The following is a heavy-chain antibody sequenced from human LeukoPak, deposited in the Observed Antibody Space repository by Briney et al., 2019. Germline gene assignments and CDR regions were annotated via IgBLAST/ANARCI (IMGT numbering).Heavy chain of an antibody. J-gene: IGHJ3*02. V-gene: IGHV4-59*01. CDR1: GGSISSNY. CDR2: IYYSGST. CDR3: ARGSIEVQNAFDI. D-gene: IGHD6-6*01. Sequence: SETLSLTCTVSGGSISSNYWSWIRQPPGKGLEWIGYIYYSGSTNYNPSLKSRVTISVDTSKNQFSLKLSSVTAADTAVYYCARGSIEVQNAFDIWGQGTMVTVSS.